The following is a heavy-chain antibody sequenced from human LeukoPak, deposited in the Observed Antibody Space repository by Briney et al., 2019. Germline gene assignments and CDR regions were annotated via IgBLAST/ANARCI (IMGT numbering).Heavy chain of an antibody. D-gene: IGHD3-22*01. V-gene: IGHV3-49*04. CDR1: GFTFSSFS. CDR2: IRSKAYGGTT. CDR3: TRRYNYDSSGYYYVRDAFDI. Sequence: GGSLRLSCAASGFTFSSFSMNWVRQAPGKGLEWVGFIRSKAYGGTTKNAASVKGRFTISRDDSRSIAYLQMNSLKTEDTAVYYCTRRYNYDSSGYYYVRDAFDIWGQGTMVTVSS. J-gene: IGHJ3*02.